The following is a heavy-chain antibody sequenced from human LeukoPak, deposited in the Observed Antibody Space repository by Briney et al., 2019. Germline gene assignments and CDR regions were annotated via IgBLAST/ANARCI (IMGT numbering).Heavy chain of an antibody. D-gene: IGHD3-10*01. CDR2: ISAYNGNT. V-gene: IGHV1-18*01. Sequence: ASVKVSCKASGYAFTSYGISWERQAPGQGLEWMGWISAYNGNTNYAQKLQGRVTMTTDTSTSTAYMELRSLRSDDTAVYYCARDYFAMVRGVIITPLGYWGQGTLVTVSS. CDR1: GYAFTSYG. J-gene: IGHJ4*02. CDR3: ARDYFAMVRGVIITPLGY.